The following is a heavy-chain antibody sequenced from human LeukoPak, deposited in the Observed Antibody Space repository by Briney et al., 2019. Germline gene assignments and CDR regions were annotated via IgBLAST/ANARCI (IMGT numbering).Heavy chain of an antibody. D-gene: IGHD1-26*01. CDR2: ISGSGGST. CDR3: AKDYQVGAIYYFDY. CDR1: EFTFSSYV. V-gene: IGHV3-23*01. Sequence: GGSLRLSCAASEFTFSSYVMSWVRQAPGKGLEWVSAISGSGGSTYYADSVKGRFTISRDNSKNTLYLQMNSLRAEDTAVYYCAKDYQVGAIYYFDYWGQGTLVTVSS. J-gene: IGHJ4*02.